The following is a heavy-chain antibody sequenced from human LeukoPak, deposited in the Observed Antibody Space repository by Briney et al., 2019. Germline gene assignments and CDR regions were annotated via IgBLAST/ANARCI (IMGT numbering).Heavy chain of an antibody. D-gene: IGHD4-11*01. CDR2: ISYDGSKK. J-gene: IGHJ4*02. V-gene: IGHV3-30-3*01. CDR3: AKGGHYSFFDY. Sequence: GGSLRLSCAASGFTFSSYAMHWVRQAPGKGLEWVAVISYDGSKKYYADSVKGRFTISRDNSENTLFLQMNSLRAEDTGIYYCAKGGHYSFFDYWGQGTLVTVSS. CDR1: GFTFSSYA.